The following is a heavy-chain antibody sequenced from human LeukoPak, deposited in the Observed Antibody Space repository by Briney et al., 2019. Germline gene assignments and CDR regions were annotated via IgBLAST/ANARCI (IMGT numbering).Heavy chain of an antibody. CDR1: GFSLSTSGVG. J-gene: IGHJ4*02. D-gene: IGHD3-22*01. CDR2: IYWNDDK. CDR3: AHSHSYYYDSSGYSFDY. Sequence: SGPTLVKPTQTLMLTCTFSGFSLSTSGVGVGWIRQPPGKALEWLALIYWNDDKRYSPSLKSRLTITKDTSKNQVVLTMTNMDPVDTATYYCAHSHSYYYDSSGYSFDYWGQGTLVTVSS. V-gene: IGHV2-5*01.